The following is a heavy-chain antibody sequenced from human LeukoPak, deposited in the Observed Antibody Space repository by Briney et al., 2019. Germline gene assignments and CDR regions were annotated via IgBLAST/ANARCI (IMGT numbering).Heavy chain of an antibody. D-gene: IGHD3-22*01. CDR3: ATTEYYYDSSGYSIFDY. V-gene: IGHV1-69*13. J-gene: IGHJ4*02. CDR2: IIPIFGTA. Sequence: ASVKVSCKASGGTFSSYAISWVRQAPGQGLEWMGGIIPIFGTANYAQKFQGGVTITADESTSTAYMELSSLRSEDAAVYYCATTEYYYDSSGYSIFDYWGQGTLVTVSS. CDR1: GGTFSSYA.